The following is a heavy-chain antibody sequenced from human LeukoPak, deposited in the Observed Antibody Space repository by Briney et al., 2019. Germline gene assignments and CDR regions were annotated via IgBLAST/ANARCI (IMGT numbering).Heavy chain of an antibody. V-gene: IGHV4-30-2*01. J-gene: IGHJ4*02. CDR1: GGSISSGGYY. CDR2: IYHSGST. CDR3: ARAPCSSTSCFELDY. Sequence: PSQTLSLTCTVSGGSISSGGYYWSWIRQPPGKGLEWIGYIYHSGSTYYNPSLKSRVTISVDRSKNQFSLKLSSVTAADTAVYYCARAPCSSTSCFELDYWGQGTLVTVSS. D-gene: IGHD2-2*01.